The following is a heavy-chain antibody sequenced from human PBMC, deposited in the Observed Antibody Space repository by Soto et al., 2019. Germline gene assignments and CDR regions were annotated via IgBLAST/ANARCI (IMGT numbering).Heavy chain of an antibody. CDR2: IYYSGST. V-gene: IGHV4-39*01. J-gene: IGHJ6*02. D-gene: IGHD3-16*02. Sequence: SETLSLTCTVPGGSISSSSYYWGWIRQPPGKGLEWIGSIYYSGSTYYNPSLKSRVTISLDTSKNQFSLKLSSVTAADTAVCYCARHRGLSASYYSYVMDVWGQGTTVTVSS. CDR1: GGSISSSSYY. CDR3: ARHRGLSASYYSYVMDV.